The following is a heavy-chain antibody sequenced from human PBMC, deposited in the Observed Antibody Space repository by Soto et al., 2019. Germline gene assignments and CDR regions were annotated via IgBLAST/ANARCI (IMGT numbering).Heavy chain of an antibody. J-gene: IGHJ4*02. CDR2: MSPNSGNT. CDR3: ARGITQGYDY. CDR1: GYTFTTFD. V-gene: IGHV1-8*01. Sequence: ASVKVSCKPSGYTFTTFDINWVRQAPGQGLEWMGWMSPNSGNTGYAQKFQGRVVMTRDTAISTAYMELRSLTSEDTAVYYCARGITQGYDYWDQGTLVTVSS. D-gene: IGHD3-16*01.